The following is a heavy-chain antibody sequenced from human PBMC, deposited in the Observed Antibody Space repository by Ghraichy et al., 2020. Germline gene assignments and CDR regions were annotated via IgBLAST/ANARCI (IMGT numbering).Heavy chain of an antibody. J-gene: IGHJ3*02. D-gene: IGHD5-12*01. Sequence: GESLNISCAASGFTFDDYTMHWVRQAPGKGLEWVSLISWDGGSTYYADSVKGRFTISRDNSKNSLYLQMNSLRTEDTALYYCAKDMWQRAKLFAFDIWGQGTMVTVSS. V-gene: IGHV3-43*01. CDR3: AKDMWQRAKLFAFDI. CDR1: GFTFDDYT. CDR2: ISWDGGST.